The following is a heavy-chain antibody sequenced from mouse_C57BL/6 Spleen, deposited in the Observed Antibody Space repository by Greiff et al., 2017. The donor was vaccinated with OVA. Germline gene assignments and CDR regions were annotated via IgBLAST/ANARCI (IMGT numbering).Heavy chain of an antibody. J-gene: IGHJ1*03. CDR2: IDPSDSYT. CDR3: ARPFITTVWYFDV. Sequence: VQLQQPGAELVRPGTSVKLSCKASGYTFTSYWMHWVKQRPGQGLEWIGVIDPSDSYTNYNQKFKGKATLTVDTSYSTAYMQLSSLTSEDSAVYYCARPFITTVWYFDVWGTGTTVTVSS. V-gene: IGHV1-59*01. D-gene: IGHD1-1*01. CDR1: GYTFTSYW.